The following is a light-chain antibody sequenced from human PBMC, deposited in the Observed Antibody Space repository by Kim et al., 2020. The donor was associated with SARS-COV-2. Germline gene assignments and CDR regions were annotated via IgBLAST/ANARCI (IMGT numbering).Light chain of an antibody. J-gene: IGKJ1*01. Sequence: EIVLTQSPGTLSLSPGERATLSCRASQSVTNNYLAWYQQKPGQAPRLLIYGASSGATGIPDRFSGSGSGTDFTLTISRLEPEDFAVYYCQQYGSSPTFGQGTKVDIK. V-gene: IGKV3-20*01. CDR3: QQYGSSPT. CDR2: GAS. CDR1: QSVTNNY.